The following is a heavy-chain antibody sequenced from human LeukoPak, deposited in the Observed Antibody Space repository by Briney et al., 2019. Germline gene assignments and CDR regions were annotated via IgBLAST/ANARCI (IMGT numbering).Heavy chain of an antibody. CDR1: GFTFSSYA. CDR2: ISGSGGST. J-gene: IGHJ4*02. CDR3: AKDRGAYYDYVWGSYRMPDDY. V-gene: IGHV3-23*01. Sequence: GGSPRLSCAASGFTFSSYAMSWVRQAPGKGLEWVSAISGSGGSTYYADSVKGRFTISRDNSKNTLYLQMNSLRAGDTAVYYCAKDRGAYYDYVWGSYRMPDDYWGQGTLVTVSS. D-gene: IGHD3-16*02.